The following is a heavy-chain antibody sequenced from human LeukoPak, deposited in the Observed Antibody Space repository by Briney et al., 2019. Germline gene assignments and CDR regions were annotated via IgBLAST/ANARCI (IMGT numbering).Heavy chain of an antibody. CDR1: GFTFSTYS. CDR2: ISSSSSYI. D-gene: IGHD6-6*01. V-gene: IGHV3-21*01. J-gene: IGHJ4*02. CDR3: ARDGPVRIAARPYYFDL. Sequence: PGGSLRLSCAASGFTFSTYSTSWVRQAPGKGLECVSSISSSSSYISSADSVKGRFTISRDNAKKSLYLQMNSLRAEDTAVYYCARDGPVRIAARPYYFDLWGQGTLVTVSS.